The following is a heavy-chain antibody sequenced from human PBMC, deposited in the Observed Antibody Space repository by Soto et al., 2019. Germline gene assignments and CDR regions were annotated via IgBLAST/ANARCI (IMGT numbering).Heavy chain of an antibody. CDR1: GFTFSSYD. D-gene: IGHD3-9*01. CDR3: ARVGLRYFDWLGLGDYYYYGMDV. J-gene: IGHJ6*02. CDR2: IGTAGDT. Sequence: GGSLRLSCAASGFTFSSYDMHWVRQATGKGLEWVSAIGTAGDTYYPGSVKGRFTISRENAKNSLYLQMNSLRAEDTAVYYCARVGLRYFDWLGLGDYYYYGMDVWGQGTTVTVSS. V-gene: IGHV3-13*01.